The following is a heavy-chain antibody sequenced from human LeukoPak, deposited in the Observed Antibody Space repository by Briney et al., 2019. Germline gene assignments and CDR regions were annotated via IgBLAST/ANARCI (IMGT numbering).Heavy chain of an antibody. CDR2: ISSSGSTI. V-gene: IGHV3-48*03. J-gene: IGHJ4*02. CDR1: GFTFSSYE. CDR3: ARQQWLVQGETYFDY. Sequence: PGGSLRLSCAASGFTFSSYEMNWVLRAPGRGVEWVSYISSSGSTIYYADSVKGGFTISRDNAKNSLYLQMNSLRAEDTAVYYCARQQWLVQGETYFDYWGQGTLVTVSS. D-gene: IGHD6-19*01.